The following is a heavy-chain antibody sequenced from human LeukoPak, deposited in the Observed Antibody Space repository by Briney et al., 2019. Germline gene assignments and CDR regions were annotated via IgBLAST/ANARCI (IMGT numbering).Heavy chain of an antibody. CDR1: GFTFSSYS. V-gene: IGHV3-23*01. D-gene: IGHD3-10*01. CDR3: AKDKTMVLLVIIRNWFDP. Sequence: GGSLRLSCAASGFTFSSYSMSWVRQAPGKGLEWVSFISGSGGSIYYADSVKGRFTISRDNAKNSLYLQMNSLRAEDTAVYYCAKDKTMVLLVIIRNWFDPWGQGSLVTVSS. J-gene: IGHJ5*02. CDR2: ISGSGGSI.